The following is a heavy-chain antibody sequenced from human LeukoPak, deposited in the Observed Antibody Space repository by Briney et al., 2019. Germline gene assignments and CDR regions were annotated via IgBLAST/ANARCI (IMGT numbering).Heavy chain of an antibody. Sequence: SETLSLTCAVSGGSFSGYYWSWIRQPPGKGLEWVWEINHSGSTNYNPSLQSRVSISVDTSKNQFSLTLSSVTAADTAVYYCARGGSYSRGYYYYYMDVWGKGTTVTVSS. D-gene: IGHD6-13*01. J-gene: IGHJ6*03. CDR1: GGSFSGYY. CDR2: INHSGST. V-gene: IGHV4-34*01. CDR3: ARGGSYSRGYYYYYMDV.